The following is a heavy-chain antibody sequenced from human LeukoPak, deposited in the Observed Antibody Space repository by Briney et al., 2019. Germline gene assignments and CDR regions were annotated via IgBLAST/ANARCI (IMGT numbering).Heavy chain of an antibody. CDR3: ARGVWAPFDS. V-gene: IGHV3-7*01. D-gene: IGHD7-27*01. Sequence: GGSLRLSCAASGFSLSNYWMNWVSQAPGKGLEWVANIKQDGSEKNYVDSVKGRFSISRDNAKNSLILQMNSLRDEDTAVYYCARGVWAPFDSWGQGTLVSVSS. CDR1: GFSLSNYW. CDR2: IKQDGSEK. J-gene: IGHJ4*02.